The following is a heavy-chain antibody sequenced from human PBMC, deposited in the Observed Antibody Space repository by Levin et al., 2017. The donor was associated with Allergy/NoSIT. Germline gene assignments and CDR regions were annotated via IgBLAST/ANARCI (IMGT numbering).Heavy chain of an antibody. CDR3: ARGLGETSRYTHGY. Sequence: SETLSLTCTVSGGSISAYYWSWIRQPPGEGLEWIGHIHYSGITNYNPSLKSRVAILIDTSTNQFSLILSSVTAGDTALYYCARGLGETSRYTHGYWGQGTLVTVSS. V-gene: IGHV4-59*01. D-gene: IGHD3-16*02. J-gene: IGHJ4*02. CDR2: IHYSGIT. CDR1: GGSISAYY.